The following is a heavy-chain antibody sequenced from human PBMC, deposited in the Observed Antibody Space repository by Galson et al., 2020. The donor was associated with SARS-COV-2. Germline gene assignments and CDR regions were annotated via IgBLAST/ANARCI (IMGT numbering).Heavy chain of an antibody. D-gene: IGHD1-26*01. Sequence: SETLSLTCTVSGGSISSYYWSWIRQPPGKGLEWIGYIYYSGSTNYNPSLKSRVTISVDTSKNQFSLKLSSVTAADTAVYYCARRTGVGANNYYYYYMDVWCKGTTVTISS. J-gene: IGHJ6*03. CDR1: GGSISSYY. V-gene: IGHV4-59*01. CDR2: IYYSGST. CDR3: ARRTGVGANNYYYYYMDV.